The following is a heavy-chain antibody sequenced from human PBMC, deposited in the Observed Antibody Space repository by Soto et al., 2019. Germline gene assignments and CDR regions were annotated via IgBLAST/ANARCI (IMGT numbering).Heavy chain of an antibody. CDR3: TTDHQWLAESADAFDI. Sequence: EVQLVECGGCLVKPGGSLRLSCAASGFNFSNAWMSWVCQAPGKGMEWVGRIKSKTDGGTTDYAAPVKGRFTISRDDSKNTLYLQMNCLKIEHTAVYYCTTDHQWLAESADAFDIWGQGTMVTVSS. V-gene: IGHV3-15*01. CDR1: GFNFSNAW. CDR2: IKSKTDGGTT. J-gene: IGHJ3*02. D-gene: IGHD6-19*01.